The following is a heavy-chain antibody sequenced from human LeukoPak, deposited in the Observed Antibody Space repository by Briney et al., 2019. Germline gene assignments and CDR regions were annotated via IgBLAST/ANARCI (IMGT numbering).Heavy chain of an antibody. CDR2: IKEDGSEK. CDR3: ARESLLGGIDY. J-gene: IGHJ4*02. V-gene: IGHV3-7*04. CDR1: GFTFSRYW. D-gene: IGHD3-16*01. Sequence: GGSLRLSCAASGFTFSRYWMTWVRQAPGKGLEWVATIKEDGSEKYCADSVKGRCTISRDNAKNSLYLQMNSLRAEDTAIYHCARESLLGGIDYWGQGTLVTVSS.